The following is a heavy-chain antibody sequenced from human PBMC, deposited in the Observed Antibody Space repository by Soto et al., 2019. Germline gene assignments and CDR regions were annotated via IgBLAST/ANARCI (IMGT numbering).Heavy chain of an antibody. J-gene: IGHJ3*01. Sequence: SVKVSCKASGGTFSSYAISWVRQAPGQGLEWMGGIIPIFGTANYAQKFQGRVTITADESTSTAYMGLSSLRSEDTAVYYCARCFIGRFGELSGAFGFRGQGTIVTVSS. CDR1: GGTFSSYA. D-gene: IGHD3-10*01. CDR3: ARCFIGRFGELSGAFGF. CDR2: IIPIFGTA. V-gene: IGHV1-69*13.